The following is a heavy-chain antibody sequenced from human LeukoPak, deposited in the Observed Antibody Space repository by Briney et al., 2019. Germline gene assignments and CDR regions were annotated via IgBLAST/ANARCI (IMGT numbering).Heavy chain of an antibody. D-gene: IGHD5-12*01. CDR3: ARGGYSGYDCFDY. V-gene: IGHV1-2*02. Sequence: ASVKLSCTASGYTFTGYYMHRVRQPPGQGLEWVGWINPYSGGTKYAQKFQGRVTMTRDTSISTAYMELSRLRSDDTAVYYCARGGYSGYDCFDYWGQGTLVTVSS. CDR1: GYTFTGYY. J-gene: IGHJ4*02. CDR2: INPYSGGT.